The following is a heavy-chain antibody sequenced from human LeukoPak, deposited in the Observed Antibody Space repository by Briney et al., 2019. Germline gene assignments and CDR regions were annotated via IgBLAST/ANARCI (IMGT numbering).Heavy chain of an antibody. CDR1: GFTLRSYA. D-gene: IGHD1-26*01. J-gene: IGHJ4*02. V-gene: IGHV3-23*01. CDR3: AAPGTYYFDY. Sequence: GGSLRLSCVASGFTLRSYAMNWVRQAPGKGLEWVSSINGISNTYYADSVKGRFTISRDDSKNTVYLQMNSLRAEDTAVYYCAAPGTYYFDYWGQGTLVTVSS. CDR2: INGISNT.